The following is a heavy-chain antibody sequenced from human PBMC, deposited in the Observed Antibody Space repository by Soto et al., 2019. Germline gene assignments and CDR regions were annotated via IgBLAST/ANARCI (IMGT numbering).Heavy chain of an antibody. D-gene: IGHD6-13*01. CDR1: GGSISSSNW. V-gene: IGHV4-4*02. CDR2: IYHSGST. CDR3: AIVSAAGTYFDY. J-gene: IGHJ4*02. Sequence: QVQLQESGPGLVKPSGTLSLTCAVSGGSISSSNWWSWVRQPPGKGLEWIGEIYHSGSTNYNPSPQGRVTISVCKSKNQFSRKLSSVTAADTAVYYCAIVSAAGTYFDYWGQGTLVTVSS.